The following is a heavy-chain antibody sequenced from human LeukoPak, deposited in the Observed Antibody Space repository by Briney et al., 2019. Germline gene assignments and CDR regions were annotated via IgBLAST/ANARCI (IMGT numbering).Heavy chain of an antibody. Sequence: PGGSLRLSCAASGFTFSGSALHWVRQASGKGLEWVGRIRSNADSYATAYAASVKGRFTISRDDSKNTAYLQMNSLKTEDTAVYYCTRRIGAAGTVDFDYWGQGTLVTVSS. CDR2: IRSNADSYAT. J-gene: IGHJ4*02. D-gene: IGHD6-13*01. CDR3: TRRIGAAGTVDFDY. V-gene: IGHV3-73*01. CDR1: GFTFSGSA.